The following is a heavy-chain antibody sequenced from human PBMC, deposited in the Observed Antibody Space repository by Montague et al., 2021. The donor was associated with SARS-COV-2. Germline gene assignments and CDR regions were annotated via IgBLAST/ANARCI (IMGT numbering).Heavy chain of an antibody. Sequence: SETLSLTCSVSGASISSHYWSWIRQSPGKGLEWIRYIYYSGTTIYNPSLESRVIISVDTSSNVFSLKLRSVTAADTAIYYCARYEAVADAFDIWGQGTVVTVS. D-gene: IGHD6-19*01. CDR1: GASISSHY. CDR3: ARYEAVADAFDI. V-gene: IGHV4-59*11. J-gene: IGHJ3*02. CDR2: IYYSGTT.